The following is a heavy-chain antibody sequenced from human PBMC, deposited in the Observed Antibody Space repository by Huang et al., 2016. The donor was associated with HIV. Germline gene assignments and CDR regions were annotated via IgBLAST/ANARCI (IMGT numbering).Heavy chain of an antibody. J-gene: IGHJ5*02. V-gene: IGHV1-69*01. CDR3: ACSLAMVTEGWFDP. D-gene: IGHD5-18*01. CDR1: GGPFRSSA. CDR2: IIPILGTA. Sequence: QVQLVQSGAEVKKPGSSVKVSCKASGGPFRSSAISWVRQAPGPGREGRGGIIPILGTANYAQKFQGRVTSTADESTSTAYMELSSLRSEDTAVYYCACSLAMVTEGWFDPWGQGTLVTVSS.